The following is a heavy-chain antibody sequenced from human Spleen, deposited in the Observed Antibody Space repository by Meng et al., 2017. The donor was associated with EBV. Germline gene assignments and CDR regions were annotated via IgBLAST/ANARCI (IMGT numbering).Heavy chain of an antibody. Sequence: QVQLQESGAGLVKPSETLSLTCRVSGASFSKNNWWKCGRQPPGKGVECMGKIYNGGSVNYNPFLMSRATISLDTSKNQFPLRLNSVTAADTAMYYCASCMTTVFGDWFDPWGQGTLVTVSS. CDR3: ASCMTTVFGDWFDP. V-gene: IGHV4/OR15-8*01. J-gene: IGHJ5*02. D-gene: IGHD4-17*01. CDR2: IYNGGSV. CDR1: GASFSKNNW.